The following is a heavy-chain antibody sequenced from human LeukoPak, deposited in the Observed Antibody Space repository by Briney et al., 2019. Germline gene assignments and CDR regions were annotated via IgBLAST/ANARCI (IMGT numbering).Heavy chain of an antibody. CDR2: IIPILGIA. V-gene: IGHV1-69*04. CDR1: GGTFSSYA. J-gene: IGHJ6*03. CDR3: ARGEVAAAGTYYYYMDV. D-gene: IGHD6-13*01. Sequence: ASVKVSCKASGGTFSSYAISWVRQAPGQGLEWMGRIIPILGIANYAQKFQGRVTITADESTSTAYMELSSLRSEDTAVYYCARGEVAAAGTYYYYMDVWGKGTTVTVSS.